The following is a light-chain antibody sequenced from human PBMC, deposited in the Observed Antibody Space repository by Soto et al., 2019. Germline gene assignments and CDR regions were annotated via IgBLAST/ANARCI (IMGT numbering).Light chain of an antibody. CDR1: SSNIGSNY. Sequence: QSVLTQPPSASGTPGQRVTISCSGSSSNIGSNYVYWYQQLPGTAPKVLIYRNDQRPSGVSDRFSGSKSGTSASLAISGLRSEDEAGYFCTAWDDSLSGVVFGGGTQLTVL. V-gene: IGLV1-47*01. J-gene: IGLJ3*02. CDR2: RND. CDR3: TAWDDSLSGVV.